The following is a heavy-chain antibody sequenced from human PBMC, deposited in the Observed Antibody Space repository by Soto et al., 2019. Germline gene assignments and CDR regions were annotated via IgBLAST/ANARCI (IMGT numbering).Heavy chain of an antibody. CDR1: GFTVSSNY. CDR3: AKDLVGYGTTILRLPALDH. Sequence: GGSLRLSCAASGFTVSSNYMSWVRQAPGKGLEWVSVIYSGGSTYYTDSVKGRFTISRDNSKNTVHLQMNSLRAEDTAVYYCAKDLVGYGTTILRLPALDHWGQGTLVTVSS. J-gene: IGHJ4*02. V-gene: IGHV3-53*01. D-gene: IGHD1-1*01. CDR2: IYSGGST.